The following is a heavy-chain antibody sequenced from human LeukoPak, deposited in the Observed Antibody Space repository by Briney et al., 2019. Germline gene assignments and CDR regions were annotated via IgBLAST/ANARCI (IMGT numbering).Heavy chain of an antibody. D-gene: IGHD1-26*01. CDR3: AGSGSHVY. J-gene: IGHJ4*02. Sequence: GGSLRLSCAASGFTFRSYDINWVRQAPGKGLEWVSSITGNGGSKNFADSVKGRFTISRDNSKNTAYLQMNSLRAEDTAVYYCAGSGSHVYWGQGTLVTVSS. V-gene: IGHV3-23*01. CDR2: ITGNGGSK. CDR1: GFTFRSYD.